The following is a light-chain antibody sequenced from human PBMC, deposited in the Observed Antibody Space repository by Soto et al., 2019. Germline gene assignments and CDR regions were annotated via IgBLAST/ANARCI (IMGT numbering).Light chain of an antibody. CDR2: AAS. Sequence: DIPMTQSPSSLSASVGDRVTITCRASQSISSYLNWYKQKPGKAPKRLIYAASSLQSVVPARFGGGGSGRDFTLTTSSLQPEDFVTYYCQQSYSTPITFGQGTRLEIK. J-gene: IGKJ5*01. CDR3: QQSYSTPIT. V-gene: IGKV1-39*01. CDR1: QSISSY.